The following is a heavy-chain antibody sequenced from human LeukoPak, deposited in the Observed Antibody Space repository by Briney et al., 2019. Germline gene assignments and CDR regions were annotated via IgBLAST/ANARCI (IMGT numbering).Heavy chain of an antibody. CDR1: GFAFNSYT. Sequence: GGSLRLSCEASGFAFNSYTITWVRQAPGKGLESVSSITSRSSHIYIADSVKGRFAISRDNAKNSLFLQMSSLRVEDTAVYYCARVAQGATTENYFYYYMDVWGKGTTVTVSS. CDR2: ITSRSSHI. D-gene: IGHD4-11*01. V-gene: IGHV3-21*01. CDR3: ARVAQGATTENYFYYYMDV. J-gene: IGHJ6*03.